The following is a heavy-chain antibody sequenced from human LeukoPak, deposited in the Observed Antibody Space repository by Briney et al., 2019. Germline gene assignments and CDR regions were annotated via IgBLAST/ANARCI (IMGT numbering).Heavy chain of an antibody. Sequence: GGSLRLSCAASGFTFSSYAMSWVRQAPGKGLEWVSAISGSGGSTYYADSVKGRFTISRDNSKNTLYLQMNSLRAEDTAVYYCAKASTGVTIRWIAWNWGQGTLVTVSS. J-gene: IGHJ4*02. CDR3: AKASTGVTIRWIAWN. D-gene: IGHD7-27*01. CDR1: GFTFSSYA. V-gene: IGHV3-23*01. CDR2: ISGSGGST.